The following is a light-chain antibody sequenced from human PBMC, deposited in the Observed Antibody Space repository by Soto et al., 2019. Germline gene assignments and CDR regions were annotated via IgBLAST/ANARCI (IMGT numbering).Light chain of an antibody. J-gene: IGKJ1*01. CDR2: HAS. CDR3: QQDSSYWT. V-gene: IGKV1-5*01. CDR1: QIISNW. Sequence: DIPMTQSPSTLSASVGDRVTITCRASQIISNWLAWYQQKPGRAPKLLIFHASSLQTGVPSRFRGSGSGTEFTLTISSLQPDDFATYYCQQDSSYWTFGQGTKVEIK.